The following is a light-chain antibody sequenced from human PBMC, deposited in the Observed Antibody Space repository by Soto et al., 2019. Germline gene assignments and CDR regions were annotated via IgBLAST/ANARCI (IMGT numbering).Light chain of an antibody. V-gene: IGLV2-8*01. Sequence: QSVLTQPPSASGSPGQSVTISCTGTSSDVGAYIFVSWYQQHPGKAPKLVVYDVNRRPPGVPDRFFGSKSGNTASLTVSGLQAEDEADYYCVSFAGGTYVFGTGTQLTVL. CDR1: SSDVGAYIF. CDR2: DVN. J-gene: IGLJ1*01. CDR3: VSFAGGTYV.